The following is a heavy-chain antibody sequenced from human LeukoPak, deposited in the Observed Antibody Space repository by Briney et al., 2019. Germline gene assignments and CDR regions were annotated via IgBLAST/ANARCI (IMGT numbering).Heavy chain of an antibody. CDR3: ARDQYYYDSSGYPT. CDR1: GFTFSDHN. V-gene: IGHV3-48*02. J-gene: IGHJ4*02. D-gene: IGHD3-22*01. CDR2: IRSTSSTI. Sequence: PGGSLRLSCVASGFTFSDHNMNWGRQAPGKGLEWVSYIRSTSSTIYYADSVKGRFTISRDNAKNSLYLQMNSLRDEDTAVYYCARDQYYYDSSGYPTWGQGTLVTVPS.